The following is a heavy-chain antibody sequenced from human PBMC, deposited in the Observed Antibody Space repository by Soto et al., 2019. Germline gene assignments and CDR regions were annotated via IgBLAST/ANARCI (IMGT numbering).Heavy chain of an antibody. V-gene: IGHV3-30*18. D-gene: IGHD6-6*01. CDR3: AKDSSTIVHGWFDP. CDR2: ISYDGSNK. CDR1: GFTFSSYG. J-gene: IGHJ5*02. Sequence: VQLVESGGGVVQPGRSLRLSCAASGFTFSSYGMHRVRQAPGKGLEWVAVISYDGSNKYYADSVKGRFTISRDNSKNTLYLQMNSLRAEDTAVYYCAKDSSTIVHGWFDPWGQGTLVTVSS.